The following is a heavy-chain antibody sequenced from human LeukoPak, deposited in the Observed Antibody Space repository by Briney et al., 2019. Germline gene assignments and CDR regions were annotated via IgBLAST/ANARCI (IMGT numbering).Heavy chain of an antibody. CDR1: GFTFSSYW. CDR2: IKQDGSEK. V-gene: IGHV3-7*01. CDR3: ARVVERYYDSSGYYFDY. J-gene: IGHJ4*02. Sequence: GGSLRLSCAASGFTFSSYWMSWVRQAPGKGLEWVANIKQDGSEKYYVDSVKGRFTISRDNAKNSLYLQMNSLRAEDTAVYYCARVVERYYDSSGYYFDYWGQGTLVTVSS. D-gene: IGHD3-22*01.